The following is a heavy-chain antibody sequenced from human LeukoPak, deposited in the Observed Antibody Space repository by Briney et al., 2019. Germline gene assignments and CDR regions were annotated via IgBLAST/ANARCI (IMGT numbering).Heavy chain of an antibody. D-gene: IGHD3-22*01. Sequence: GGSLRLSCAASGFTFSSYAMSWVLQAPGKGLEWVSAISGSGGSTYYADSVKGRFTISRDNSKNTLYLQMNSLRAEDTAVYYCAKGPITMIVVVITPIDYWGQGTLVTVSS. V-gene: IGHV3-23*01. CDR1: GFTFSSYA. CDR3: AKGPITMIVVVITPIDY. J-gene: IGHJ4*02. CDR2: ISGSGGST.